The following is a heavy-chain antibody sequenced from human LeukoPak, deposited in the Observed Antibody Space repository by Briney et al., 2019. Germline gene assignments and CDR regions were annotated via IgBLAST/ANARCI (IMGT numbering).Heavy chain of an antibody. CDR1: GYTFTSYG. J-gene: IGHJ4*02. V-gene: IGHV1-18*01. CDR3: ARDFFPPIAAAGSHPDY. Sequence: ASVKVSCKASGYTFTSYGISWVRQAPGQGLEWMGWISAYNGNTNYAQKLQGRVTMTTDTSTSTAYMELRSLRSDDTAVYYCARDFFPPIAAAGSHPDYWAQGTLVTVSS. CDR2: ISAYNGNT. D-gene: IGHD6-13*01.